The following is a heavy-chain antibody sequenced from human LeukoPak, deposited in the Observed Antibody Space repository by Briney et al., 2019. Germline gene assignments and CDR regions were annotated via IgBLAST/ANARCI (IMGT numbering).Heavy chain of an antibody. CDR1: GFTFGSHS. V-gene: IGHV3-48*01. D-gene: IGHD2-2*01. CDR3: ARGGCSSTSCYYMDV. J-gene: IGHJ6*03. CDR2: ISAGSTTI. Sequence: PGGSLRLSCAASGFTFGSHSMTWVRQAPGKGLEWVSYISAGSTTIYYTDSVKGRFTISRDNAKNSLFLQMNSLRAEDTAVYYCARGGCSSTSCYYMDVWGEGTTVTVSS.